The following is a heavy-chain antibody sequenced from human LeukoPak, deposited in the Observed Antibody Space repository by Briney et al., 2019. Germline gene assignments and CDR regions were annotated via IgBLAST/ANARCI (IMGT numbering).Heavy chain of an antibody. CDR1: GFTFSRYW. J-gene: IGHJ4*02. D-gene: IGHD2-2*01. V-gene: IGHV3-7*01. Sequence: GGSLRLSCAPSGFTFSRYWMTWLRQAPGKGLEWVASIKDDGRQKYYVDSVKGRFTVSRDNAKNSVYLQMNSLRAEETALYYCARDASRGFDSWGQGTLVTVSS. CDR2: IKDDGRQK. CDR3: ARDASRGFDS.